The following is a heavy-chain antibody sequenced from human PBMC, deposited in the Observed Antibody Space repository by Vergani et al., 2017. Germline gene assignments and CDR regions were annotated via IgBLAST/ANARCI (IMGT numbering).Heavy chain of an antibody. J-gene: IGHJ2*01. CDR2: IYYSGST. V-gene: IGHV4-39*01. CDR1: GGSISSSTYY. D-gene: IGHD3-16*01. Sequence: QLQLQESGPGLVKPSETLSLTCTVSGGSISSSTYYWGWIRQPPGKGLEWIGSIYYSGSTYYNPSLKSRVTISVDTSKNQFSLKLRAVTAADTAVYYCARRLHWYWYVDLWGRGTLVTVSS. CDR3: ARRLHWYWYVDL.